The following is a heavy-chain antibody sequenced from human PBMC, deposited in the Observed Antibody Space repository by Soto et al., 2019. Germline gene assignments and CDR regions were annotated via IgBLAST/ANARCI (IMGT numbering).Heavy chain of an antibody. CDR1: GFTFSSHV. J-gene: IGHJ5*01. D-gene: IGHD6-13*01. CDR2: ASDGNSNT. CDR3: ATDAPPHGTRGYSSSWYGWFDY. Sequence: EVQLVESGGGLVQPGGSLRLSCAASGFTFSSHVMSWVRQAPGKGLEWVSAASDGNSNTYYADSVKGRFNISRDNSKSTVYLQRNSLRVEDTAVYHCATDAPPHGTRGYSSSWYGWFDYWGPGTLVVVSS. V-gene: IGHV3-23*04.